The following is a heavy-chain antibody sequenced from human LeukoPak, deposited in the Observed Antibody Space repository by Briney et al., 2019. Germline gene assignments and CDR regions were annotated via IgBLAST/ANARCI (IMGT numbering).Heavy chain of an antibody. CDR3: ANSIYDFWSGYYDY. CDR2: ISGSGGST. J-gene: IGHJ4*02. V-gene: IGHV3-23*01. D-gene: IGHD3-3*01. CDR1: GGTFSSYA. Sequence: ASVKVSCKASGGTFSSYAISWVRQAPGKGLEWVSAISGSGGSTYYADSVKGRFTISRDNSKNTLYLQMNSLRAEDTAVYYCANSIYDFWSGYYDYWGQGTLVTVSS.